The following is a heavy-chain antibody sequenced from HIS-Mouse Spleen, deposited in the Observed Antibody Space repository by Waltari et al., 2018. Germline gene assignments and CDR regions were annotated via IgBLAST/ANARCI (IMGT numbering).Heavy chain of an antibody. CDR3: ARAPIRGYWYFDL. J-gene: IGHJ2*01. D-gene: IGHD3-16*01. Sequence: QVQLQESGPGLVKPSQTLSLTCTVSGGSISSGGYYWSWIRQHPGKGLEWIGYIYYSGSTYYNPSLKSRVTISGDTSKNQFSLKLSSVTAADTALYYCARAPIRGYWYFDLWGRGTLVTVSS. CDR1: GGSISSGGYY. CDR2: IYYSGST. V-gene: IGHV4-31*03.